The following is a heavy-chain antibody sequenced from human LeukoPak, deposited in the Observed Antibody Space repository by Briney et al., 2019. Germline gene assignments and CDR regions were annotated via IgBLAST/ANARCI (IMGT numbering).Heavy chain of an antibody. D-gene: IGHD3-22*01. Sequence: GGSLRLSCAASGFTFDDYAMHWVRQAPGKGLEWVSGISWNSGGIGYADSVKGRFTISRDNAKNSLYLQMNSPRAEDTALYYCAKDYRAMIVVVSAFDIWGQGTMVTVSS. CDR3: AKDYRAMIVVVSAFDI. J-gene: IGHJ3*02. CDR1: GFTFDDYA. CDR2: ISWNSGGI. V-gene: IGHV3-9*01.